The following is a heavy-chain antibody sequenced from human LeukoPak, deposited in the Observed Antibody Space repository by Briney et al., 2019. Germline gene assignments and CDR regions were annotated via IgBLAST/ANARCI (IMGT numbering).Heavy chain of an antibody. CDR1: GFKFNDYT. CDR3: AKGLLHSSGYHHGWYFGY. J-gene: IGHJ4*02. Sequence: GGSLRLSCAASGFKFNDYTMHWVRQAPGKGLEWVSLISWDGGTTYYADSVKGRFTISRDNSKNSLHLQMSSLRTEDTALYYCAKGLLHSSGYHHGWYFGYWGQGTLAAVSS. CDR2: ISWDGGTT. D-gene: IGHD3-22*01. V-gene: IGHV3-43*01.